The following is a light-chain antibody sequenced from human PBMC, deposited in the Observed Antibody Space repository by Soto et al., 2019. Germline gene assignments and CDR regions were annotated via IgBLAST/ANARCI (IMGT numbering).Light chain of an antibody. CDR3: SSYTSSSTLYV. CDR1: SSDVGGYNY. CDR2: EVS. J-gene: IGLJ1*01. V-gene: IGLV2-14*01. Sequence: QPALTQPASVSGSPGQSITISCTGTSSDVGGYNYVSWYQQHPGKAPKLMIYEVSNRPSGVSNRFSGSKSGNTAPLTISGLQAEDEADYYCSSYTSSSTLYVFGTGTKVTVL.